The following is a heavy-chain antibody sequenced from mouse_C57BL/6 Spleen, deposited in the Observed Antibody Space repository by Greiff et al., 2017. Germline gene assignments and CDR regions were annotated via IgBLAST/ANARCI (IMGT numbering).Heavy chain of an antibody. CDR3: ARDRPENYFDY. V-gene: IGHV5-16*01. J-gene: IGHJ2*01. Sequence: EVKLMESEGGLVQPGSSMKLSCTASGFTFSDYYMAWVRQVPEKGLEWVANIKYDGSSTYYLDSLKSRFIISRDNAKNILYLQMSSLKSEDTATYYCARDRPENYFDYWGQGTTLTVSS. CDR2: IKYDGSST. CDR1: GFTFSDYY.